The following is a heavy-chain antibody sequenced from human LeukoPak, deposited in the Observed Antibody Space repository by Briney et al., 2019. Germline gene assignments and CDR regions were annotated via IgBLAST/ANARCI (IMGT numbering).Heavy chain of an antibody. CDR3: AREAPDLGGATSFDY. D-gene: IGHD1-26*01. Sequence: PSETLSLTCTVSGYSISSGYYWGWIRQPPGKGLEWIGNIYPTGSTYYNPSLKSRVTISVDTSKNQFSLKLSSVTAADTAVYYCAREAPDLGGATSFDYWGQGTLVTVSS. J-gene: IGHJ4*02. CDR2: IYPTGST. V-gene: IGHV4-38-2*02. CDR1: GYSISSGYY.